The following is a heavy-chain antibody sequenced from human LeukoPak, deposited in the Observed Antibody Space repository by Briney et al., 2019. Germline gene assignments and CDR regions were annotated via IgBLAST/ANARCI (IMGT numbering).Heavy chain of an antibody. J-gene: IGHJ4*02. V-gene: IGHV3-53*01. CDR3: AREWYDSSGYPLDY. Sequence: PGGSLRLSCAASGFTVSSNYMSWVRQAPGKGLEWVSVIYSGGSTNYADSVRGRFTISRDNSKNTLYLQMNSLRAEDTAVYYCAREWYDSSGYPLDYWGQGTLVTVSS. D-gene: IGHD3-22*01. CDR1: GFTVSSNY. CDR2: IYSGGST.